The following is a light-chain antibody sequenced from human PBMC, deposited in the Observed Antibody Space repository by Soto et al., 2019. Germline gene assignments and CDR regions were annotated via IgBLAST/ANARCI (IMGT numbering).Light chain of an antibody. V-gene: IGLV2-14*03. CDR2: DVS. CDR3: ASFRSGTILV. Sequence: QSALTQPASVSGSPGQSITISCTGSSSDVGGYNSVSWYQQHPGKAPKLMIYDVSSRPSGVSKRFSGSKAGNTASLTISGLLDDDEADYFCASFRSGTILVFGSGTQLTVL. J-gene: IGLJ6*01. CDR1: SSDVGGYNS.